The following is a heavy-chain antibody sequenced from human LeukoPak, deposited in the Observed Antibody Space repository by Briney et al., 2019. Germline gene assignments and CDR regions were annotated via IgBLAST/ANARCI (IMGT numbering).Heavy chain of an antibody. J-gene: IGHJ3*02. CDR2: IDPSDSYT. V-gene: IGHV5-10-1*04. D-gene: IGHD6-19*01. CDR3: ARRVHSSGWRGAFDI. Sequence: GESLKISCKGSGYSFTSYWISWVRQMPGKGLEWMGRIDPSDSYTNYSPSFQGQVTISADKSISTAYLQWSSLKASDTAMYYCARRVHSSGWRGAFDIWGQGTMVTVSS. CDR1: GYSFTSYW.